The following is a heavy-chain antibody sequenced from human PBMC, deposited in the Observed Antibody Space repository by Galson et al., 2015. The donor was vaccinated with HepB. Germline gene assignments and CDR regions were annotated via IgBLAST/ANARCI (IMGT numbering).Heavy chain of an antibody. Sequence: CKVSGYTFTDYYMHWVQQAPGKGLEWMGLVDPEDGETIYAEKFQDRVTITADTSTDTAYMELSSLRSEDTAVYYCATGSDTYYYALRYWGQGTLVTVSS. CDR1: GYTFTDYY. D-gene: IGHD3-10*01. V-gene: IGHV1-69-2*01. CDR2: VDPEDGET. J-gene: IGHJ4*02. CDR3: ATGSDTYYYALRY.